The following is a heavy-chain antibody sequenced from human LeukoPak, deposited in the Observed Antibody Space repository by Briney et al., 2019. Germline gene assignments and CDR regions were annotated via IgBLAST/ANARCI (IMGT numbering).Heavy chain of an antibody. CDR2: IYTSGST. Sequence: SETLSLTCTVSGGSISSYYWSWIRQPAGKGLEWIGRIYTSGSTNYNPSLKSRVTMSVDTSKNQFSLKLSSVTAADTAVYYCANSLAAADYAVFNYYYGMDVWGQGTTVTVSS. V-gene: IGHV4-4*07. D-gene: IGHD6-13*01. CDR1: GGSISSYY. J-gene: IGHJ6*02. CDR3: ANSLAAADYAVFNYYYGMDV.